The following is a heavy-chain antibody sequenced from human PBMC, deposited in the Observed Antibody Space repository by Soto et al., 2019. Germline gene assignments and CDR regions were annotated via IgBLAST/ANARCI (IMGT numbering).Heavy chain of an antibody. V-gene: IGHV3-33*01. D-gene: IGHD4-17*01. CDR2: IWYDGSNK. CDR3: ARDRVATVTTSPWMAIYYYRLVA. CDR1: GFTFSSYG. Sequence: TGVSIRLSCAACGFTFSSYGMHWVSQAPGKGLEWVAVIWYDGSNKYYADSVKGRFTISRDNSKNTLHLQMNSLRAEDTAVYYCARDRVATVTTSPWMAIYYYRLVAGGQVTRATISS. J-gene: IGHJ6*02.